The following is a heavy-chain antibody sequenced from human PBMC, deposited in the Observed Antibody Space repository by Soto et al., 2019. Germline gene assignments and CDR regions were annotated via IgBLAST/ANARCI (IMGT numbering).Heavy chain of an antibody. Sequence: QVQLVQSGAEVKKPGASVKVSCKASGYTFTSYDINWVRQATGQGLEYLGWMNPNSGNTGYVQKFQGRVTMTRDTSISTAYMELSSLPSEASSVYFCARGIKYGAYSRWFDPWGQGTLVTVSS. CDR3: ARGIKYGAYSRWFDP. D-gene: IGHD4-17*01. CDR2: MNPNSGNT. CDR1: GYTFTSYD. J-gene: IGHJ5*02. V-gene: IGHV1-8*01.